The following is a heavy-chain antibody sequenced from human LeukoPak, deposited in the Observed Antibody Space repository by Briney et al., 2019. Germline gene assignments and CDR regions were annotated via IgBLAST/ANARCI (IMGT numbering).Heavy chain of an antibody. CDR1: GFTFSDYY. CDR2: ISSSGGTT. D-gene: IGHD6-19*01. CDR3: ARVSSSGGPIDY. Sequence: GGSLRLSCAASGFTFSDYYMRWIRQAPGKGLEWVSYISSSGGTTHYADSVKGRFTISRNNAKNTLFVQMSNLRAEDTAVYYWARVSSSGGPIDYWGQGTLVTVSS. J-gene: IGHJ4*02. V-gene: IGHV3-11*01.